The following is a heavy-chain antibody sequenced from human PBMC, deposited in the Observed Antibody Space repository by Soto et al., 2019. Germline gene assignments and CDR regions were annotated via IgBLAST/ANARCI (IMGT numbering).Heavy chain of an antibody. CDR2: ISAYNGNT. CDR3: ARDPVAAPYPLGWFDP. CDR1: GYTFTSYD. D-gene: IGHD6-6*01. Sequence: GASVKVSCKASGYTFTSYDINWVRQATGQGLEWMGWISAYNGNTNYAQKLQGRVTMTTDTSTSTAYMELRSLRSDDTAVYYCARDPVAAPYPLGWFDPWGQGTLVTVSS. V-gene: IGHV1-18*01. J-gene: IGHJ5*02.